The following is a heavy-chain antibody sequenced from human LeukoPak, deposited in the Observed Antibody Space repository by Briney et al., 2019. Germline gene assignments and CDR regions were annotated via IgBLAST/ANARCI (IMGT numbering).Heavy chain of an antibody. CDR1: GFTFSDYY. J-gene: IGHJ6*03. D-gene: IGHD2-15*01. CDR3: AVLVVAPFHYYYYYMDV. V-gene: IGHV3-11*04. Sequence: GGSLRLSCAASGFTFSDYYMSWIRQAPGKGLEWVSHISSDSLVYYADSVKGRFTISRDNAKNSLYLQMNSLRAEDTALYYCAVLVVAPFHYYYYYMDVWGKGTTVTVSS. CDR2: ISSDSLV.